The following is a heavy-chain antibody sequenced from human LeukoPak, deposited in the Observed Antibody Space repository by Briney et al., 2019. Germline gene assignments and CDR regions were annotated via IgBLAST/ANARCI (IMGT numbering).Heavy chain of an antibody. CDR1: GGSISSYY. CDR3: ARETGNYYFDY. V-gene: IGHV4-59*12. Sequence: PSETLSLTCTVSGGSISSYYWSWIRQPPGKGLEWIGYIYHSGSTYYNPSLKSRVTISVDRSKNQFSLKLSSVTAADTAVYYCARETGNYYFDYWGQGTLVTVSS. J-gene: IGHJ4*02. D-gene: IGHD7-27*01. CDR2: IYHSGST.